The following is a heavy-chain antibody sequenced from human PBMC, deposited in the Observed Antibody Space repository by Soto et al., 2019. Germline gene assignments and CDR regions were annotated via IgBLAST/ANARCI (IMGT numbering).Heavy chain of an antibody. CDR2: IYPSGRT. V-gene: IGHV4-30-2*01. CDR3: VGDRGGGSGNYYKSHRMDV. Sequence: SESLSLTCRVSGCSISSGGYSWSWIRQPPGKGLEWIGYIYPSGRTSHNPSLKSRVTISVDTSKNQFSLKLRSVTAADTAVYYCVGDRGGGSGNYYKSHRMDVWGQGTMVT. CDR1: GCSISSGGYS. D-gene: IGHD3-10*01. J-gene: IGHJ6*02.